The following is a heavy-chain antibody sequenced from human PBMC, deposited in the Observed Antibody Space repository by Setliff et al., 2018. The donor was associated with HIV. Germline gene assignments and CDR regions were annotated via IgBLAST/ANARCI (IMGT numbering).Heavy chain of an antibody. CDR3: AGGPGTTSIDY. Sequence: PSETLSLTCAVSGYSISSGYYWSWIRQPPGKGLEWIGEINHSGSTNYNMSLWSRVTISLDASRNQFSLELISVTAADTAVYYCAGGPGTTSIDYWAQGTLVTVS. V-gene: IGHV4-34*01. J-gene: IGHJ4*02. CDR1: GYSISSGYY. CDR2: INHSGST. D-gene: IGHD1-26*01.